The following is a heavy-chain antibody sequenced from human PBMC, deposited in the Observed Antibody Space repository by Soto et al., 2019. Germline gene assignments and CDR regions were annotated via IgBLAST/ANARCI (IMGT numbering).Heavy chain of an antibody. CDR2: INPNSGGT. Sequence: GASVKVSCKASGYTFTGYYMHWVRQAPGQGLEWMGWINPNSGGTNYAQKFQGWVTMTRDTSISTAYMELSSLRSDDTAVYYCARGGIAAAGTKYYYYGMDVWGQGTTVTVSS. V-gene: IGHV1-2*04. CDR1: GYTFTGYY. D-gene: IGHD6-13*01. J-gene: IGHJ6*02. CDR3: ARGGIAAAGTKYYYYGMDV.